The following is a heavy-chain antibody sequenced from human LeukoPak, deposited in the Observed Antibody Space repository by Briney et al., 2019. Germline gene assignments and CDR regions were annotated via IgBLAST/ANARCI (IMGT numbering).Heavy chain of an antibody. V-gene: IGHV4-59*01. CDR2: IYNSGST. CDR1: GGSIRNYY. D-gene: IGHD2/OR15-2a*01. Sequence: SETLSLTCTVSGGSIRNYYWSWIRQPPGKGLEWIGYIYNSGSTNYNPSLESRVTISIDTSKNQFSLKLSSVTDADTAVYHCARGRLWDAFDLWGQGTMVTVSS. CDR3: ARGRLWDAFDL. J-gene: IGHJ3*01.